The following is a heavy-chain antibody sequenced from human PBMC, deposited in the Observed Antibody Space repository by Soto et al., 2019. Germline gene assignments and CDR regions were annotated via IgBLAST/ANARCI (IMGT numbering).Heavy chain of an antibody. J-gene: IGHJ4*02. V-gene: IGHV3-15*07. CDR2: IKGRSHGGTT. D-gene: IGHD2-15*01. CDR1: GLTFSDAW. CDR3: TTDSLRLPL. Sequence: PGGSLRLSCVASGLTFSDAWMNWVRQAPGLGPEWVARIKGRSHGGTTDYAASVEGRFTMSRDDSKNTVYLEINSLKTEDTATYYCTTDSLRLPLWGRGTLVTVSS.